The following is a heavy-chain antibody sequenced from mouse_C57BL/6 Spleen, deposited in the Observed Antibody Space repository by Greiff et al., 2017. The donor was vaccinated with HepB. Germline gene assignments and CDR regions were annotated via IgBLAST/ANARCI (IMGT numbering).Heavy chain of an antibody. CDR3: ARSRDSSGLAWVAD. J-gene: IGHJ3*01. CDR2: INPSTGGT. D-gene: IGHD3-2*02. CDR1: GYSFTGYY. V-gene: IGHV1-42*01. Sequence: VQLQQSGPELVKPGASVKISCKASGYSFTGYYMNWVKQSPEKSLEWIGEINPSTGGTTYNQKFKAKATLTVDKSSSTAYMQLKSLTSEDSAVYYCARSRDSSGLAWVADWGQGTLVTVSA.